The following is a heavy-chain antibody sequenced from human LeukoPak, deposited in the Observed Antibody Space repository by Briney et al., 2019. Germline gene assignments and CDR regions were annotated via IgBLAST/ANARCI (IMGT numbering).Heavy chain of an antibody. CDR2: ISYAGSNK. CDR3: AKDCLPRGVVYESPGS. J-gene: IGHJ5*02. CDR1: GFTFSNYG. Sequence: GGSLRLSCATSGFTFSNYGVHWIRQAPGKGLDWVSFISYAGSNKYYAASVKGRFTISRDDSMNTVFLQMNSLRAEDTAVYYCAKDCLPRGVVYESPGSWGQGTLVSVSS. D-gene: IGHD2/OR15-2a*01. V-gene: IGHV3-30*02.